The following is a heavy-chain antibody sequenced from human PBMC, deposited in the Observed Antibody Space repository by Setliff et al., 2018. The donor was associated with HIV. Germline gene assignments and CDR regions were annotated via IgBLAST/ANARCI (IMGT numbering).Heavy chain of an antibody. D-gene: IGHD1-1*01. CDR3: ARQLSNSLDH. Sequence: ASVKVSCKASGYTFTDYFIHWVRQAPGQGLEWMGWIGPQNGDRKIPQRFRGGVTMTRDTSISTVYMELSGLTSDDTAVYFCARQLSNSLDHWGQGTPVTVSS. V-gene: IGHV1-2*02. CDR2: IGPQNGDR. CDR1: GYTFTDYF. J-gene: IGHJ4*02.